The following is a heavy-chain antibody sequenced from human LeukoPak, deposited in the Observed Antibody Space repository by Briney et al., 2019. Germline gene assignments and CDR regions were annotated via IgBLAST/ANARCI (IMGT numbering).Heavy chain of an antibody. CDR3: ARAGYYDSLAPAGT. D-gene: IGHD3-22*01. J-gene: IGHJ5*02. V-gene: IGHV3-48*04. CDR2: ISSSSSTI. CDR1: GFTFSSYS. Sequence: GGSLRLSCAASGFTFSSYSMNWVRQAPGKGLEWVSYISSSSSTIYYADSVKGRFTISRDNAKNSLYLQMNSLRAEDTAVYYCARAGYYDSLAPAGTWGQGTLVTVSS.